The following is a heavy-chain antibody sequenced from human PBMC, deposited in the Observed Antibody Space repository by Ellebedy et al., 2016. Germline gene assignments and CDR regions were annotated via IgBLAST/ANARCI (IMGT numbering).Heavy chain of an antibody. CDR3: AKPPSGLGYDSRVTTNDY. J-gene: IGHJ4*02. V-gene: IGHV3-23*01. CDR1: GFTFSSYA. D-gene: IGHD3-22*01. CDR2: ISGSGGST. Sequence: GESLKISXAASGFTFSSYAMSWVRQAPGKGLEWVSAISGSGGSTYYADSVKGRFTISRDNSKNTLYLQMNSLRAEDTAVYYCAKPPSGLGYDSRVTTNDYWGQGTLVTVSS.